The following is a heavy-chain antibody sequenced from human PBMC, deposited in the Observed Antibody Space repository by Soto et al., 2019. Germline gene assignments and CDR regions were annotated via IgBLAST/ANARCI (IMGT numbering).Heavy chain of an antibody. V-gene: IGHV1-69*04. Sequence: SVKVSCKASGGTFSSYTISWVRQAPGQGLEWMGRIIPILGIANYAQKFQGRVTITADKSTSTAYMELSSLRSEDTAVYYCAREDYYDSSGYYPFDYWGQGTLVTVSS. D-gene: IGHD3-22*01. J-gene: IGHJ4*02. CDR1: GGTFSSYT. CDR3: AREDYYDSSGYYPFDY. CDR2: IIPILGIA.